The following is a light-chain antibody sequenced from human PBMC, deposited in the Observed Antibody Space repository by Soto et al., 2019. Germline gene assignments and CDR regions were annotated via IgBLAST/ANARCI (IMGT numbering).Light chain of an antibody. CDR3: SSYTTRSTLV. CDR1: SNDIGGHNC. Sequence: QSALTQPAAVSGSPGQSITISCSGTSNDIGGHNCVSWYQHHPGKAPKLLIYEVSYRASGVSNRFTGSKSANTASLTISGLQAEDEADYSCSSYTTRSTLVFGTGTKVTVL. V-gene: IGLV2-14*01. J-gene: IGLJ1*01. CDR2: EVS.